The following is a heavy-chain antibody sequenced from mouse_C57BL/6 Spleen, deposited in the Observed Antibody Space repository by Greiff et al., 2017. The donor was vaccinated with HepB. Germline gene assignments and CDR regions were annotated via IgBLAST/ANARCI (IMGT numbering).Heavy chain of an antibody. D-gene: IGHD1-1*01. V-gene: IGHV1-18*01. CDR1: GYTFTDYN. CDR3: ARLVDYGSSPWYFDV. Sequence: EVQLQQSGPELVKPGASVKIPCKASGYTFTDYNMDWVKQSHGKSLEWIGDINPNNGGTIYNQKFKGKATLTVDKSSSTAYMELRSLTSEDTAVYYCARLVDYGSSPWYFDVWGTGTTVTVSS. CDR2: INPNNGGT. J-gene: IGHJ1*03.